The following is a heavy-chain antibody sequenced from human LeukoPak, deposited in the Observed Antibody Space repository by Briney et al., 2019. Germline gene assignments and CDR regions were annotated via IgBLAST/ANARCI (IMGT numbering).Heavy chain of an antibody. CDR1: GYTFTSYD. Sequence: ASVKVSCNASGYTFTSYDINWVRQATGQGLEWMGWMNPNSGNTGYAQKFQGRVTMTRNTSISTAYMELSSLRSEDTAVYYCARGYSGSYLTDYWGQGTLVTVSS. V-gene: IGHV1-8*01. J-gene: IGHJ4*02. CDR3: ARGYSGSYLTDY. D-gene: IGHD1-26*01. CDR2: MNPNSGNT.